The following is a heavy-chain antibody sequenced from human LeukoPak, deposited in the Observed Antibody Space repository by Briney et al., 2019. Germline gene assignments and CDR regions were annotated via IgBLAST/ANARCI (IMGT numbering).Heavy chain of an antibody. CDR3: AHKGTVDGRVAFDV. Sequence: STETLTLTCTFSEFSLSPSGIGVGWIRPPPRKALEWLALIYWDDDKRYIPYPKPRRTITKDMSKNQVVITMTNMDPVDTATYFCAHKGTVDGRVAFDVWGRGTLVTVSS. CDR2: IYWDDDK. CDR1: EFSLSPSGIG. J-gene: IGHJ3*01. D-gene: IGHD6-19*01. V-gene: IGHV2-5*02.